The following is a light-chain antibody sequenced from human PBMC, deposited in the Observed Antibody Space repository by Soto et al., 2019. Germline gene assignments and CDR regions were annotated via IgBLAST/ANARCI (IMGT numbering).Light chain of an antibody. Sequence: DIPMTQSPSTLSASVGDRVTITCRASQSISSWLAWYQQKPGKAPKLLIHKASSLQSGVPSRFSGSGFGTEFTLTIISLQPDDFATYYCQQYDNYSGTFGQGTKVEIK. CDR3: QQYDNYSGT. J-gene: IGKJ1*01. CDR1: QSISSW. CDR2: KAS. V-gene: IGKV1-5*03.